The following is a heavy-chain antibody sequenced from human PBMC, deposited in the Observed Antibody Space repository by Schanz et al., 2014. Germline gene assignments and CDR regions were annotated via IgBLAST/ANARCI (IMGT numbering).Heavy chain of an antibody. D-gene: IGHD2-21*01. CDR1: GFTFRSYW. Sequence: EVQLVESGGCLVQPGGSLRVSCAASGFTFRSYWMNWVRQGPGKGLEWVANIKQDGSDKHYVDSVKGRFTISRDNAKNSLYLQMNSLRAEDTAVYYCARDDSPSTKPFDSWGQGTLVSVSS. J-gene: IGHJ4*02. V-gene: IGHV3-7*01. CDR3: ARDDSPSTKPFDS. CDR2: IKQDGSDK.